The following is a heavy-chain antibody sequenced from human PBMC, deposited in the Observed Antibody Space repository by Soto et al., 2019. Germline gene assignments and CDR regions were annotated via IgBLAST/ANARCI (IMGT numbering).Heavy chain of an antibody. CDR3: ARDGSGCHWYFDL. Sequence: SQTLSLTCVISGDSVSRGTATRSWIRQSPSRGLEWLGRTYYRSKWYYDYAPSVKSRIAITPDTSKNQLSLHLNSVTPEDAAVYFWARDGSGCHWYFDLWGRGTLVTVSS. CDR2: TYYRSKWYY. J-gene: IGHJ2*01. V-gene: IGHV6-1*01. D-gene: IGHD6-19*01. CDR1: GDSVSRGTAT.